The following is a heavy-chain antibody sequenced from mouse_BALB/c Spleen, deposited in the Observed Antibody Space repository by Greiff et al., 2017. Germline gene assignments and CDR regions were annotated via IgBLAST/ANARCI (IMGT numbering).Heavy chain of an antibody. CDR1: GFTFSSYA. CDR3: AREGTGFDAMDY. CDR2: ISSGGSYT. J-gene: IGHJ4*01. D-gene: IGHD4-1*01. Sequence: EVHLVESGGGLVKPGGSLKLSCAASGFTFSSYAMSWVRQSPEKRLVWVAEISSGGSYTYYPDTVTGRFTISRDNAKNTLYLEMSSLRSEDTAMYYCAREGTGFDAMDYWGQGTSVTVSS. V-gene: IGHV5-9-4*01.